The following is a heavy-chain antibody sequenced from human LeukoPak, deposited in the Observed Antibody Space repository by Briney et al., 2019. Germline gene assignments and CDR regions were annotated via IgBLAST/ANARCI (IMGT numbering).Heavy chain of an antibody. Sequence: PGGSPRLSCAASGFTFDDYAMHWVRQAPGKGLEWVSSITWNSGSIDYADSVKGRFTISRDNAKNSLYLQMNSLRAEDMALYYCAKGTVSSGYYWVFEYWGQGTLVTVSS. CDR1: GFTFDDYA. V-gene: IGHV3-9*03. J-gene: IGHJ4*02. CDR3: AKGTVSSGYYWVFEY. D-gene: IGHD3-22*01. CDR2: ITWNSGSI.